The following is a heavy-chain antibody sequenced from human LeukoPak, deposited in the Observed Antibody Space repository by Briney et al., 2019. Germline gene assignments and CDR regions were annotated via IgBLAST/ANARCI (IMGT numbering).Heavy chain of an antibody. V-gene: IGHV3-23*01. CDR3: AKIAETSGSYGQGYDY. J-gene: IGHJ4*02. Sequence: GGSLRLSCAASGFTFSSYAMSWVRQAPGKGLEWVSAISSSGGSTYYADSVKGRFTISRDNSKNTLYLQMNSLRVEDTAVYYCAKIAETSGSYGQGYDYWGQGTLVTVSS. CDR2: ISSSGGST. CDR1: GFTFSSYA. D-gene: IGHD1-26*01.